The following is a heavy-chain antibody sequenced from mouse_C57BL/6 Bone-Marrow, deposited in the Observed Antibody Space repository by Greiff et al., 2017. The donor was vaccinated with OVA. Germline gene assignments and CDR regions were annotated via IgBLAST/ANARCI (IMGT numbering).Heavy chain of an antibody. CDR1: GFSLTSYG. D-gene: IGHD2-4*01. J-gene: IGHJ4*01. CDR3: ARNHYDYDYAMDY. CDR2: IWSGGST. V-gene: IGHV2-2*01. Sequence: VQLQQSGPGLVQPSQSLSITCTVSGFSLTSYGVHWVRQSPGKGLEWLGVIWSGGSTDYNAAFISRLSISKDNSKSQVFFKMNSLQADDTAIYYCARNHYDYDYAMDYWGQGTSVTVSS.